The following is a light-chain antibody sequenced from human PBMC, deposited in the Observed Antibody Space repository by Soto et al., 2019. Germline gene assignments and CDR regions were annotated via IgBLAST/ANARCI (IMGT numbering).Light chain of an antibody. CDR2: GAF. V-gene: IGKV1-9*01. CDR1: QDISNY. CDR3: QHLNYYPYT. J-gene: IGKJ2*01. Sequence: DIQLTQSPSFLSAAVGDRVTIICRASQDISNYLAWYQQKPGKAPKVLIFGAFTLQSGVPSRFSGSGSGTEFTLTISSLQPEDFAIYYCQHLNYYPYTFGQGNKLEIK.